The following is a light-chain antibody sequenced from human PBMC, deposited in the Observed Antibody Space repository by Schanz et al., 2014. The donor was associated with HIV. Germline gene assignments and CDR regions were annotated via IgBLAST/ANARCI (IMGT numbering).Light chain of an antibody. V-gene: IGLV2-14*03. CDR3: CSYAGSYTLWV. CDR1: SIDVGGYDY. CDR2: DVS. J-gene: IGLJ3*02. Sequence: QSALTQPASLSGSPGQSITISCTGTSIDVGGYDYVSWYQQHPDKAPRLIIYDVSNRPSGVSSRFSGSKSGSAASLTISGLQAEDEADYYCCSYAGSYTLWVFGGGTKLTVL.